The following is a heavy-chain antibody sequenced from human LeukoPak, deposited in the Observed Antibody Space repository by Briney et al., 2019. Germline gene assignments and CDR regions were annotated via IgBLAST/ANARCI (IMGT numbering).Heavy chain of an antibody. Sequence: PGRSLRLSCAASGFIFSSYDMHWVRQAPGKGLEWVAVISYDGSNKYYADSVKGRFTISRDNSKNTLYLQMNSLRAEDTAVYYCARDGDVDTAMVAAFDYWGQGTLVTVSA. D-gene: IGHD5-18*01. J-gene: IGHJ4*02. CDR3: ARDGDVDTAMVAAFDY. CDR2: ISYDGSNK. V-gene: IGHV3-30-3*01. CDR1: GFIFSSYD.